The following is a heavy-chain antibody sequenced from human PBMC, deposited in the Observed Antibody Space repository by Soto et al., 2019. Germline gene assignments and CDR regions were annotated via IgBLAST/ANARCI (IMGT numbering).Heavy chain of an antibody. V-gene: IGHV3-7*03. D-gene: IGHD2-15*01. CDR2: IKHDGSET. CDR1: GFTFNTFW. CDR3: ARDFATHCSGSTCYPYAY. Sequence: GGSLRLSCAASGFTFNTFWMSWVRQSPGKGLEWVANIKHDGSETYYADSVKGRFTISRDNAKNSLFLQMNTLRTEDTAVYCCARDFATHCSGSTCYPYAYWGQGALVTVSS. J-gene: IGHJ4*02.